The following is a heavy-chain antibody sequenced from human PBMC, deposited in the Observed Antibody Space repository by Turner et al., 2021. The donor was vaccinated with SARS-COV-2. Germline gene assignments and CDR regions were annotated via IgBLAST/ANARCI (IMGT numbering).Heavy chain of an antibody. J-gene: IGHJ6*02. CDR3: ARYRRDYDFWSGAYGMGGMDV. CDR1: GFTFSTYS. CDR2: ISSSSTYI. D-gene: IGHD3-3*01. Sequence: EVQLVESGGGRVKPGGSLRLSCAASGFTFSTYSMNWVRQAPGKGLEWVSSISSSSTYIYYADSVKGRFTISRDNAKNSLYLQMNSLRAEDTAVYYCARYRRDYDFWSGAYGMGGMDVWGQGTTVTVSS. V-gene: IGHV3-21*01.